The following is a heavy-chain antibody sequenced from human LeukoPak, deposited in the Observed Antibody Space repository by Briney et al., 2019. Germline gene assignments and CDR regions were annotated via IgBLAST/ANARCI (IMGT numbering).Heavy chain of an antibody. J-gene: IGHJ4*02. D-gene: IGHD3-16*01. Sequence: QPGGSLRLSCAASGFTFSGHNMNWVRQAPGEGLEWISFVSISSGTIYYADSVNGRFRISRDNAKSSLDLEMNSLRAEDTAVYYCARAMSTFGGVRNYFDSWGQGTLVTVSS. CDR3: ARAMSTFGGVRNYFDS. CDR1: GFTFSGHN. CDR2: VSISSGTI. V-gene: IGHV3-48*04.